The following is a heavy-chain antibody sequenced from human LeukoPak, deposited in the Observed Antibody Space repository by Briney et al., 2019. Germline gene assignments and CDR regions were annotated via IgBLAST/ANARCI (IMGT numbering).Heavy chain of an antibody. CDR1: GFTFSSYS. V-gene: IGHV3-48*04. CDR3: ARDPRTYSSSWYVKDV. J-gene: IGHJ6*02. CDR2: ISSSSSTI. Sequence: GGSLRLSCAASGFTFSSYSMNWVRQAPGKGLEWVSYISSSSSTIYYADSVKGRFTISRDNAKNSLYLQMNSLRAEDTAVYYCARDPRTYSSSWYVKDVWGQGTTVTVSS. D-gene: IGHD6-13*01.